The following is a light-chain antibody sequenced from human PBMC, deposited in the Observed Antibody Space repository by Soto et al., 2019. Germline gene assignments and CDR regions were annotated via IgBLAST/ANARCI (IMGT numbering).Light chain of an antibody. V-gene: IGKV4-1*01. J-gene: IGKJ3*01. CDR2: WAS. Sequence: DIVMTQSPDSLAVSLGERATINCKSSQSVLYSSNNKNYLAWYQQKPVQPPKLLIYWASTRESGVPDRFSGSGSGTDFTLTISSLQAEDVAVYYCQQYYSTPFTFGPGTKVGIK. CDR3: QQYYSTPFT. CDR1: QSVLYSSNNKNY.